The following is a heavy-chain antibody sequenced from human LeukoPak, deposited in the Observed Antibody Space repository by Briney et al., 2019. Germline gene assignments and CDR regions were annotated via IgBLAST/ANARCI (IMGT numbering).Heavy chain of an antibody. D-gene: IGHD1-26*01. CDR3: ARDDERGFSGSYRIGY. CDR1: GGTFSSYA. V-gene: IGHV1-69*05. Sequence: ASVKVSCKASGGTFSSYAISWVRQAPGQGLEWMGGIIPIFGTANYAQKFQGRVTITTDESTSTAYMEQSSLRSEDTAVYYCARDDERGFSGSYRIGYWGQGTLVTASS. CDR2: IIPIFGTA. J-gene: IGHJ4*02.